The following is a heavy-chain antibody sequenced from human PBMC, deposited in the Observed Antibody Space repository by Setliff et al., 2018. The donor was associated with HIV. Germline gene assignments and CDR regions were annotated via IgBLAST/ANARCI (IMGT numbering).Heavy chain of an antibody. D-gene: IGHD6-13*01. CDR2: INHSGST. CDR3: ATDDVAVVGTCDH. J-gene: IGHJ5*02. CDR1: GGSFSDYY. Sequence: SETLSLTCAVYGGSFSDYYWSWIRQPPGKGLEWIGEINHSGSTNYNPSLKSRVTISVDTSKNQFSLKLNSVTAADTAVYYCATDDVAVVGTCDHWGQGTLVTVSS. V-gene: IGHV4-34*01.